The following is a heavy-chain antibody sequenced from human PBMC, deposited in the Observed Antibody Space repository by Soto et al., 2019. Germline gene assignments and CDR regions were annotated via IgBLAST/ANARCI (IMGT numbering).Heavy chain of an antibody. V-gene: IGHV3-30*04. CDR3: ARDGPVLRYFDWLEYYFDY. D-gene: IGHD3-9*01. J-gene: IGHJ4*02. Sequence: GESLKISCAASGFTFSSYAMHWVRQAPGKGLEWVAVISYDGSNKYYADSVKGRFTISRDNSKNTLYLQMNSLRAEDTAVYYCARDGPVLRYFDWLEYYFDYWGQGTLVTVSS. CDR2: ISYDGSNK. CDR1: GFTFSSYA.